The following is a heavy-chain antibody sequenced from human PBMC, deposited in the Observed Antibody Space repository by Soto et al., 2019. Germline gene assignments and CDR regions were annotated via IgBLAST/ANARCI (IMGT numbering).Heavy chain of an antibody. CDR2: IYYSGRT. CDR3: ARALAYRFDP. D-gene: IGHD3-16*01. Sequence: PSETLSLTCAVSGGSINTNNYYWSWTRQHPGKGLEWIGYIYYSGRTYYNPSLESRVSISVDTSMSQFSLKLSSVTAADTAVYYCARALAYRFDPWGQGALVTVSS. J-gene: IGHJ5*02. V-gene: IGHV4-31*11. CDR1: GGSINTNNYY.